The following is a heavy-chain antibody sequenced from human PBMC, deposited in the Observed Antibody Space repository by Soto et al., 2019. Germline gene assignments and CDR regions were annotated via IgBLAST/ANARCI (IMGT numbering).Heavy chain of an antibody. V-gene: IGHV1-69*01. CDR2: IIPIFGTA. CDR1: GGTFSSYA. D-gene: IGHD2-21*02. J-gene: IGHJ2*01. CDR3: ARQEVYCGGDCYASYWYFDL. Sequence: QVQLVQSGAEVKKPGSSVKVSCKASGGTFSSYAISWVRQAPGQGLEWMGGIIPIFGTANYAQKFQGRVTITADESTSTAYMELSSLRSEDTAVHYCARQEVYCGGDCYASYWYFDLWGRGTLVTVSS.